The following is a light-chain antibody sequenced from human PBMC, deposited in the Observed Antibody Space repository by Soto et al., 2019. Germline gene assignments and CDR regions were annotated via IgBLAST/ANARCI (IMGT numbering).Light chain of an antibody. CDR1: QGIGTA. Sequence: IQLTQSPSTLSASVGDRVTINCRASQGIGTALAWYHQRPGNSPDLLVYDASTLQSGVPSRFSGSGSETDFSLTISGLQPEDFGNYYCQQFNTRPLTFGGGTRVEIK. CDR3: QQFNTRPLT. CDR2: DAS. V-gene: IGKV1-13*02. J-gene: IGKJ4*01.